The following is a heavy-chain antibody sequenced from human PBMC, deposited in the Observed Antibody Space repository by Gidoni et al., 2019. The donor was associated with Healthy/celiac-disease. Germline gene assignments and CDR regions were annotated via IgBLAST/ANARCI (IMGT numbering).Heavy chain of an antibody. D-gene: IGHD6-13*01. CDR1: GGSISSDY. Sequence: QVQLQASGPGLVKPSATLSLTRNVPGGSISSDYWSWIRQPPGKGLEWIGYVYYIGSTNYNPSLKSRVTISVDTSKNQFSRKLSSVTASDTAVYYCARIHYSRIAYSSSWWMDYWGQGTLVTVSS. CDR3: ARIHYSRIAYSSSWWMDY. CDR2: VYYIGST. J-gene: IGHJ4*02. V-gene: IGHV4-59*01.